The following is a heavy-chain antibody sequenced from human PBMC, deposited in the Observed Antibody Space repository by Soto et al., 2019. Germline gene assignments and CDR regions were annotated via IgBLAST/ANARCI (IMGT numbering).Heavy chain of an antibody. Sequence: GESLKISCKGSGYSFTSYWIGWVRQMPGKGLEWMGIIYPGDSDTRYSPSFQGQVTISADNAKNSLYLQMNSLRAEDTAVYYCARDKLVVPAAKHLRTYYYGMDVWGQRTTVTVSS. J-gene: IGHJ6*02. CDR1: GYSFTSYW. CDR3: ARDKLVVPAAKHLRTYYYGMDV. V-gene: IGHV5-51*01. D-gene: IGHD2-2*01. CDR2: IYPGDSDT.